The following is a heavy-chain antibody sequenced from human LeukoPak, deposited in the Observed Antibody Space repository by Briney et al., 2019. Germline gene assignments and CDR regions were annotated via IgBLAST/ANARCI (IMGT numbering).Heavy chain of an antibody. J-gene: IGHJ4*02. CDR1: GGSFSAYY. CDR2: INHSGST. V-gene: IGHV4-34*01. Sequence: SETLSLTCAVYGGSFSAYYWSWIRQPPGKGLEWIGEINHSGSTNYNPSLKSRVTISVDKSKNQFSLKLSSVTAADTAVYYCARSPRVAATRFDYWGQGTLVTVSS. D-gene: IGHD2-15*01. CDR3: ARSPRVAATRFDY.